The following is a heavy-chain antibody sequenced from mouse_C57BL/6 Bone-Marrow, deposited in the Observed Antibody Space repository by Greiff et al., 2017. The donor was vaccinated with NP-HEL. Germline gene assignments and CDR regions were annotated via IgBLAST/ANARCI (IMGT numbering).Heavy chain of an antibody. CDR1: GYTFTEYT. Sequence: VKLQQSGAELVKPGASVKLSCKASGYTFTEYTIHWVKQRSGQGLEWIGWFYPGSGSIKYNENFKDKATLTADKSSSTVYMELSRLTSEDSAVYFCARHEEDYDYDLPFAYWGQGTLVTVSA. D-gene: IGHD2-4*01. CDR2: FYPGSGSI. V-gene: IGHV1-62-2*01. CDR3: ARHEEDYDYDLPFAY. J-gene: IGHJ3*01.